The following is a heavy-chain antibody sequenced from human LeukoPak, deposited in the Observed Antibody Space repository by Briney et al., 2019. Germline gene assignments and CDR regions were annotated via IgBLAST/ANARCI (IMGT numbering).Heavy chain of an antibody. V-gene: IGHV3-30*18. CDR2: ISYDGSNK. CDR3: AKDLADIVVVPAAPPSGYYYGMDV. D-gene: IGHD2-2*01. CDR1: GFTFSSYG. J-gene: IGHJ6*02. Sequence: GGSLRLSCAASGFTFSSYGMHWVRQAPGKGLEWVAVISYDGSNKYYADSVKGRFTLSRDNSKNTLYLQMNSLGAEDTAVYYCAKDLADIVVVPAAPPSGYYYGMDVWGQGTTVTVSS.